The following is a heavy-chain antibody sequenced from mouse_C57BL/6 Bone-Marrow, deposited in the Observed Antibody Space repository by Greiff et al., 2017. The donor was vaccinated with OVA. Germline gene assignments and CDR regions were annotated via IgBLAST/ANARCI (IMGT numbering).Heavy chain of an antibody. J-gene: IGHJ3*01. CDR3: ARGGPFAY. Sequence: EVQRVESGGDLVKPGGSLKLSCAASGFTFSSYGMSWVRQTPDKRLEWVATISSGGSYTYYPDSVKGRFTISRDNAKNTLYLQMSSLKSEDTAMYYCARGGPFAYWGQGTLVTVSA. CDR1: GFTFSSYG. V-gene: IGHV5-6*01. CDR2: ISSGGSYT.